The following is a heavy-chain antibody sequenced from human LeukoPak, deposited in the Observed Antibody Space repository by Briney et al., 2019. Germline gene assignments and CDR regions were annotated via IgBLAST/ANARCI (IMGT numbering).Heavy chain of an antibody. Sequence: GGSLRLSCAASGFTFSSYAMSWVRQAPGKGLEWVSAISGSGGTTHYADSVKGRFTISRDRSKDTLYLQMHSLRAEDTAVYYCAKDAFCTSTNCYASYFDYWGQGTLVTVSS. CDR3: AKDAFCTSTNCYASYFDY. CDR1: GFTFSSYA. V-gene: IGHV3-23*01. CDR2: ISGSGGTT. D-gene: IGHD2-2*01. J-gene: IGHJ4*02.